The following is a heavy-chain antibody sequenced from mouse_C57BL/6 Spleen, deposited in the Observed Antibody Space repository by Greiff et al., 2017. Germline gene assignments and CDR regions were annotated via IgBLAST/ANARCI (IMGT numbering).Heavy chain of an antibody. CDR2: INPSSGYT. V-gene: IGHV1-7*01. CDR1: GYTFTSYW. Sequence: VKLMESGAVLAKPGASVRLSCKASGYTFTSYWLHWVKQRPGQGLEWIGYINPSSGYTKYNQKFKDKATLTADKSSSPAYMQLRSLTYEDSAVYYCASPPFDYWGQGTTLTVSS. CDR3: ASPPFDY. J-gene: IGHJ2*01.